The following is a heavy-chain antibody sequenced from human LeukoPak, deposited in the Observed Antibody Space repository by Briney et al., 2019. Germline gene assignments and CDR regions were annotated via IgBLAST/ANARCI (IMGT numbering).Heavy chain of an antibody. CDR1: GGTFGSYA. J-gene: IGHJ6*03. CDR3: ARVSDEYYYYYMDV. Sequence: SVKVSCKASGGTFGSYAISWVRQAPGQGLEWMGGIIPIFGTANYAQKFQGRVTITADKSTSTAYMELSSLRSKDTAVYYCARVSDEYYYYYMDVWGKGTTVTVSS. CDR2: IIPIFGTA. V-gene: IGHV1-69*06.